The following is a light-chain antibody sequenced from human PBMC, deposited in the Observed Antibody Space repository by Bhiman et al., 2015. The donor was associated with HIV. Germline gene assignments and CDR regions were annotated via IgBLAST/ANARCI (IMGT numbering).Light chain of an antibody. Sequence: QSVLTQPPSVSAAPGQQVTISCSGTTSNIGTNYVSWYQQMPPAAPKLPIYDNKKRPSDIPDRFSGSKSGTSATLAIAGLQSGDEADYFCGTWDNSLTMVVFGEGTKLTVL. J-gene: IGLJ2*01. CDR1: TSNIGTNY. CDR2: DNK. CDR3: GTWDNSLTMVV. V-gene: IGLV1-51*01.